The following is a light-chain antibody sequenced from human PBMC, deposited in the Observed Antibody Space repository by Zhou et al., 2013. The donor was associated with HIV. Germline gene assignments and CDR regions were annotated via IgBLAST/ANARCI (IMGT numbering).Light chain of an antibody. Sequence: IQMTQAPSSLSASVGERVTITCRASQDIENFFAWYQQKPGKVPNLLIFRASYLQSGVPSRFSGSGSGTDFTLSISSLQPEDVATYYCQNYYGAPRTFGQGTKVEIK. CDR3: QNYYGAPRT. V-gene: IGKV1-27*01. CDR1: QDIENF. J-gene: IGKJ1*01. CDR2: RAS.